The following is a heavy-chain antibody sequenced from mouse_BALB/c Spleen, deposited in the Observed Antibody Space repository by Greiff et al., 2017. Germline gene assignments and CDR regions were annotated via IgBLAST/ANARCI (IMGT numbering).Heavy chain of an antibody. CDR1: GFTFSSYT. J-gene: IGHJ3*01. D-gene: IGHD2-4*01. CDR2: ISNGGGST. V-gene: IGHV5-12-2*01. Sequence: EVHLVESGGGLVQPGGSLKLSCAASGFTFSSYTMSWVRQTPEKRLEWVAYISNGGGSTYYPDTVKGRFTISRDNAKNTLYLQMSSLKSEDTAMYYCARQGDYDYEGAYWGQGTLVTVSA. CDR3: ARQGDYDYEGAY.